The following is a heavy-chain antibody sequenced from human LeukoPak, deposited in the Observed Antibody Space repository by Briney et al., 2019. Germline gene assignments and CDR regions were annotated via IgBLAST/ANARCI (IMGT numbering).Heavy chain of an antibody. V-gene: IGHV4-4*07. J-gene: IGHJ5*02. Sequence: KSSETLSLTCSVSGGSVKGYYWNWIRQPAGKGLEWIGRVYTSGSTNYNPSLKSRVTISVDTSKNQFSLKLSSVTAADTAVYYCARGAGVVVMDWFDPWGQGTLVTVSS. D-gene: IGHD3-22*01. CDR3: ARGAGVVVMDWFDP. CDR1: GGSVKGYY. CDR2: VYTSGST.